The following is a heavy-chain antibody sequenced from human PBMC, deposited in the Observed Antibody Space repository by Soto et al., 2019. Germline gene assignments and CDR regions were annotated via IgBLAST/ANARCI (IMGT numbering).Heavy chain of an antibody. CDR2: INHSGST. CDR3: ARRIYGDYHYYYYGMDV. CDR1: GGSFSGYY. V-gene: IGHV4-34*01. D-gene: IGHD4-17*01. Sequence: SETLSLTCTVYGGSFSGYYWSWIRQPPGKGLEWIGEINHSGSTNYNPSLKSRVTISVDTSKNQFSLKLSSVTAADTAVYYCARRIYGDYHYYYYGMDVWGQGTTVTVSS. J-gene: IGHJ6*01.